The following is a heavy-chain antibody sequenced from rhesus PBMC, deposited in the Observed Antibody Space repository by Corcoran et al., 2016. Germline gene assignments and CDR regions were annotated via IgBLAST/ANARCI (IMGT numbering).Heavy chain of an antibody. Sequence: QVTFKESGPALVKPTQTLTLTCTFSGFSLTTSSMAVGCIRQPPGTALELLALIYWDDDKRYSTTLKSRLTISKDTSKNQVVLTMTNMDPVDTATYYCARGDGGSSYGYWGQGVLVTVSS. J-gene: IGHJ4*01. V-gene: IGHV2-174*01. CDR2: IYWDDDK. CDR1: GFSLTTSSMA. D-gene: IGHD4-29*01. CDR3: ARGDGGSSYGY.